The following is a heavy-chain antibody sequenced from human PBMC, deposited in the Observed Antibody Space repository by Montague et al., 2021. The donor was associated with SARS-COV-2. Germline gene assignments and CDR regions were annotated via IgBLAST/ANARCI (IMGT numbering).Heavy chain of an antibody. CDR3: ARVLRGCSDVYKDYYYYYGMDV. D-gene: IGHD6-25*01. V-gene: IGHV3-30-3*01. J-gene: IGHJ6*02. Sequence: SLRLSCAASGFTVSRYAMHWVRQAPGKGLEWVAVMSHDGNNKYYADSVKGRFTISRDNSKNTLYLQVNSLRAEDTAVYYCARVLRGCSDVYKDYYYYYGMDVWGQGTTVTVSS. CDR2: MSHDGNNK. CDR1: GFTVSRYA.